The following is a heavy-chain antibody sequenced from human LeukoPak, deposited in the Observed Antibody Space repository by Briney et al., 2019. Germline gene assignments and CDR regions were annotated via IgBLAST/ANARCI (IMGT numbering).Heavy chain of an antibody. CDR1: GGSFSGYY. CDR2: INHSGST. Sequence: SETLSLTCAVYGGSFSGYYWSWIRQPPGKGLEWIGEINHSGSTNYNPSLKSRVTISVDTSENQFSLKLSSVTAADTAVYYCARMRVGATADAFDIWGQGTMVTVSS. V-gene: IGHV4-34*01. D-gene: IGHD1-26*01. J-gene: IGHJ3*02. CDR3: ARMRVGATADAFDI.